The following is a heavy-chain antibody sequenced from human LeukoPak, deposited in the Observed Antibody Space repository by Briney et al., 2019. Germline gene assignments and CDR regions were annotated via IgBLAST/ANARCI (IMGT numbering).Heavy chain of an antibody. D-gene: IGHD5-24*01. V-gene: IGHV1-2*06. CDR2: INPNSGGA. CDR3: ALATTSIVPDY. J-gene: IGHJ4*02. CDR1: GYTFTGYY. Sequence: ASVMVPCKASGYTFTGYYMHWVRQAPGQGLEWMGRINPNSGGAHFAQKFQGRVTMTRDTSISTAYMELSRLRSDDTAVYYCALATTSIVPDYWGQGTLVTVSS.